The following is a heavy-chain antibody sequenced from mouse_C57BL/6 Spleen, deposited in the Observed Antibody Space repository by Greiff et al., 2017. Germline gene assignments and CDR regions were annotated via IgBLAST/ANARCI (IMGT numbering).Heavy chain of an antibody. D-gene: IGHD1-1*01. J-gene: IGHJ4*01. CDR3: ARGLVADAMDY. Sequence: QVQLQQPGAELVRPGASVKVSCKASGYTFTSYWMHWVKQRPGQGLEWIGEIDPAGSSTNYNQKFKGKATLTVDKSSSTAYMQLSSLTSEDSAVYYCARGLVADAMDYWGQGTSVTVSS. CDR2: IDPAGSST. CDR1: GYTFTSYW. V-gene: IGHV1-69*02.